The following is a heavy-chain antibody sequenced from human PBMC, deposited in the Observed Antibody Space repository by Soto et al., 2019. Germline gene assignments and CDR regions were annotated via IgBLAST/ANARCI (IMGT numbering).Heavy chain of an antibody. CDR1: GFTFSSYV. D-gene: IGHD6-19*01. CDR2: MTGGGDYI. CDR3: ARRSVAQPTSYFDY. J-gene: IGHJ4*02. V-gene: IGHV3-23*01. Sequence: VQLLESGGGLVQPGGSLRLSCAASGFTFSSYVMGWVRQAPGKGLEWVSSMTGGGDYISYVDSVKGRFTISRDNSKSTLYLQMNSLRAEDTAIYYCARRSVAQPTSYFDYWGQGTLVTVSS.